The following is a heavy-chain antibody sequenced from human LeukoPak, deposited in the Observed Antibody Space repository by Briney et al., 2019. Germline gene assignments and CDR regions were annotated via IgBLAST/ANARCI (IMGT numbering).Heavy chain of an antibody. CDR1: GGSLSSGSYY. Sequence: SETLSLTCTVSGGSLSSGSYYWRWIRQPAGKGLEWIGRIYTSGSTNYNPSLKSRVTISVDTSKNQFSLKLSSVTAADTAVYYCARTDYDFWSGYYWWWFDPWGQGTLVTVSS. V-gene: IGHV4-61*02. CDR2: IYTSGST. J-gene: IGHJ5*02. CDR3: ARTDYDFWSGYYWWWFDP. D-gene: IGHD3-3*01.